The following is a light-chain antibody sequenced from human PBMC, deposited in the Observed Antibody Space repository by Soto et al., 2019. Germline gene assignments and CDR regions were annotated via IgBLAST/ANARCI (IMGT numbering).Light chain of an antibody. CDR2: DAS. V-gene: IGKV3-15*01. CDR1: QRISSN. J-gene: IGKJ4*01. Sequence: EIVMTQSPATLFVSPGERATLSCRASQRISSNLAWYQQKPGQAPRLLIYDASTRATGIPARFSGSGSGTEFTLTISSLQSEDFAVYYCQQYNNWPRTFGGGTKVEIK. CDR3: QQYNNWPRT.